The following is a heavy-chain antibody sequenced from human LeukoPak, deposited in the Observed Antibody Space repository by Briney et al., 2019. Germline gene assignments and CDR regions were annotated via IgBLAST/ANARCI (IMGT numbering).Heavy chain of an antibody. CDR3: ARDFGRYGSAYVIYFDY. CDR2: INHSGST. D-gene: IGHD3-10*01. J-gene: IGHJ4*02. Sequence: GSLRLSCAASGFTFNNAWMNWVRQPPGKGLEWIGEINHSGSTNYNPSLKSRVTISVDTSKNQFSLKLSSVTAADTAVYYCARDFGRYGSAYVIYFDYWGQGTLVTVSS. V-gene: IGHV4-4*02. CDR1: GFTFNNAW.